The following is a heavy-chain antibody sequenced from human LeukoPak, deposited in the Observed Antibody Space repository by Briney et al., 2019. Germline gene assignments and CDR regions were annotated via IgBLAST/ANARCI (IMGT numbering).Heavy chain of an antibody. CDR3: ARKAVTGFKFDY. CDR1: GYSFTSYY. Sequence: ASVKVSCKASGYSFTSYYMHWVRQAPGQGLEWMGIINPSGGSTSYAQKFQGRVTMTRDTSTSTVYMELSSLRSEDTAVYYCARKAVTGFKFDYWGQGTLVTVSS. CDR2: INPSGGST. D-gene: IGHD4-17*01. V-gene: IGHV1-46*01. J-gene: IGHJ4*02.